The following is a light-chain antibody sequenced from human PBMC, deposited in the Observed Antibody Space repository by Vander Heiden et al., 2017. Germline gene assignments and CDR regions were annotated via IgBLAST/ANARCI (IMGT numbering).Light chain of an antibody. V-gene: IGLV3-1*01. CDR1: KLGDKY. CDR2: QDS. J-gene: IGLJ2*01. CDR3: QAWDSSTVV. Sequence: SYELTQPPSVSVSPGQTASITCSGDKLGDKYACWYQQKPGQSPGRGIYQDSKRPSGIPERFSGSNSGKTATLTISGTQAMEEADDYCQAWDSSTVVCGGGTKLTVL.